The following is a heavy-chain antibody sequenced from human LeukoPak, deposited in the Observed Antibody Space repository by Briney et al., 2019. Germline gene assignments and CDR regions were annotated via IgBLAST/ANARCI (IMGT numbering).Heavy chain of an antibody. CDR1: RFTLSGYG. CDR3: ARGSPMLRGRPFDY. Sequence: PGGSLRLSCAASRFTLSGYGMHWVRQAPNKGLEWVAFIRYDGSNKYYAESVKGRFTISRDNSKNTLYLQMNSLRAEDTAVYYCARGSPMLRGRPFDYWGQGTLVTVSS. V-gene: IGHV3-30*02. CDR2: IRYDGSNK. J-gene: IGHJ4*02. D-gene: IGHD3-10*01.